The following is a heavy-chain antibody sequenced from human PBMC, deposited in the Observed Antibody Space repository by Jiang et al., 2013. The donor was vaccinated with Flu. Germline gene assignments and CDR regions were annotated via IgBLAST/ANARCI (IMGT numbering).Heavy chain of an antibody. CDR2: IHRSGIT. V-gene: IGHV4-4*02. CDR1: DSISSSNW. J-gene: IGHJ6*02. CDR3: ARVRAARPLKHGMDV. Sequence: DSISSSNWWIWVRQSPGKGLECIGEIHRSGITNNNPSLKSRVNISVDSSKSQFSLRLSSVTTADTAVYYCARVRAARPLKHGMDVWGQGTTVIVSS. D-gene: IGHD6-6*01.